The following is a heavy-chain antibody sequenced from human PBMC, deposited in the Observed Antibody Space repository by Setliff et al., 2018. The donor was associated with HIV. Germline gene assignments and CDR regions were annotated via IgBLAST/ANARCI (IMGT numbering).Heavy chain of an antibody. J-gene: IGHJ5*02. CDR2: ISWNSGSI. Sequence: GGSLRLSCTASGFTFDDYAMHWVRQAPGKGLEWVSGISWNSGSIGYADSVKGRFTISRDNSKNSLYLQMNNLRGEDTALYYCAKDIYGGWWRNWFDPWGQGARVTVSS. CDR3: AKDIYGGWWRNWFDP. D-gene: IGHD6-19*01. CDR1: GFTFDDYA. V-gene: IGHV3-9*01.